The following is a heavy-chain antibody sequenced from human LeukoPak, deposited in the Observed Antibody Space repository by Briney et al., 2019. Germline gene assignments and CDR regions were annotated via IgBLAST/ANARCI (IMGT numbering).Heavy chain of an antibody. CDR2: INPTTGGT. CDR1: GYTFSGFY. CDR3: ARRGSSSPDFDY. J-gene: IGHJ4*02. D-gene: IGHD6-6*01. V-gene: IGHV1-2*02. Sequence: GASVKVSCKASGYTFSGFYMHWVRQAPGQGLEWMGWINPTTGGTNYAQKFQGRVTMTTDTSTTTAYMELTSLRSDDTAVYYCARRGSSSPDFDYWGQGTLVTVSS.